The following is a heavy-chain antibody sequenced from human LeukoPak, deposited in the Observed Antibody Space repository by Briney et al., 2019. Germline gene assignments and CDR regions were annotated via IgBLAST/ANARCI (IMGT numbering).Heavy chain of an antibody. Sequence: ASVKVSCKASGYTFTNYAIAWVRQAPGQGLEWMGWISASNGNTNYPQKLQGRVTMTTDTSTTTAYMELRSLRSDDTAVYYCAKPFFSSSSYWFDPWGQGTLVTVPS. CDR3: AKPFFSSSSYWFDP. J-gene: IGHJ5*02. D-gene: IGHD6-6*01. CDR2: ISASNGNT. CDR1: GYTFTNYA. V-gene: IGHV1-18*01.